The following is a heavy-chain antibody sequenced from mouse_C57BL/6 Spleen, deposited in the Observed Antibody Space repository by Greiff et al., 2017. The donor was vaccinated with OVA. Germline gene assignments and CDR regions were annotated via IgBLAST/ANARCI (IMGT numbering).Heavy chain of an antibody. J-gene: IGHJ1*03. CDR3: TRKDGSSYGYFDV. CDR1: GYTFTDYE. D-gene: IGHD1-1*01. CDR2: IDPETGGT. V-gene: IGHV1-15*01. Sequence: QVQLKQSGAELVRPGASVTLSCKASGYTFTDYEMHWVKQTPVHGLEWIGAIDPETGGTAYNQKFKGKAILTADKSSSTAYMELRSLTSEDSAVYYCTRKDGSSYGYFDVWGTGTTVTVSS.